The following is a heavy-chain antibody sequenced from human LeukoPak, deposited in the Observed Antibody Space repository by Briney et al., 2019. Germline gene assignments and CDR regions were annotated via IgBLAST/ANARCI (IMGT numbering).Heavy chain of an antibody. V-gene: IGHV3-11*06. CDR1: GFTFSDYY. Sequence: GGSLRLSCAASGFTFSDYYMSWIRQAPGKGLEWVSSISSSSSYIYYADSVKGRFTISRDNAKNSLYLQMNSLRAEDTAVYYCAREAMTTVTDYWGQGTLVTVSS. J-gene: IGHJ4*02. CDR3: AREAMTTVTDY. CDR2: ISSSSSYI. D-gene: IGHD4-17*01.